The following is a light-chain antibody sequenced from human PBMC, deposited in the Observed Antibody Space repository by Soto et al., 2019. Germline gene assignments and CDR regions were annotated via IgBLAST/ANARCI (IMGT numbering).Light chain of an antibody. Sequence: EIVLTQSPATLSLSPGERATVSCRTSQSVSNYLAWYQRKPGQAPRLLIYGASNRATGIPARFSASGSETDFTLTISSLQPEDFAVYYCQQRSATWTFGQGTRVEIK. CDR2: GAS. CDR3: QQRSATWT. V-gene: IGKV3-11*01. CDR1: QSVSNY. J-gene: IGKJ1*01.